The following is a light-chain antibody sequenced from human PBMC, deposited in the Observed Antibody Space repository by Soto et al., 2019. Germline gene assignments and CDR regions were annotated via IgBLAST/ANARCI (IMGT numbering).Light chain of an antibody. CDR1: KSISCD. CDR2: GTS. Sequence: DIKLTHSPSSLSPSVENRVTISCSESKSISCDLNWYKQKQGKAPKLLIDGTSKLHSGVPSRFSGSGSGIDFSLTISSLQPEDFATYYRQQSNWTFGQGTKVDIK. CDR3: QQSNWT. J-gene: IGKJ1*01. V-gene: IGKV1-39*01.